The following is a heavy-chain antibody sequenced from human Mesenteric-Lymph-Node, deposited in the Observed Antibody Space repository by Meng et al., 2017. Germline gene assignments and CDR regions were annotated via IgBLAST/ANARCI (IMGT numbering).Heavy chain of an antibody. V-gene: IGHV3-23*01. CDR2: ISGSGVNT. CDR1: GFTFSNYA. CDR3: ARGGDSSA. Sequence: EVQLLESGGGLVQPGGSLRLSCAASGFTFSNYAMNWVRQTPGTGLEWVSSISGSGVNTYYADSVKGRFTISRDNSKNMLYVQMNSLRADDTAIYYCARGGDSSAWGQGTLVTVSS. D-gene: IGHD6-19*01. J-gene: IGHJ5*02.